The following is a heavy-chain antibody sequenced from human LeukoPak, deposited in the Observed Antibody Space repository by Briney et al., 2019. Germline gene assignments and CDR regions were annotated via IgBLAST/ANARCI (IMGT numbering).Heavy chain of an antibody. D-gene: IGHD3/OR15-3a*01. CDR2: ISSSSSTI. CDR1: GFTFSSYS. V-gene: IGHV3-48*01. CDR3: ARDHGDWGSGYFDL. J-gene: IGHJ2*01. Sequence: PGGSLRLSCAASGFTFSSYSMNWVRQAPGKGLEWVSYISSSSSTIYYADSVKGRFTISRDNAKNSLYLQMNSLRAEDTAVYYCARDHGDWGSGYFDLWGRGTLVTVSS.